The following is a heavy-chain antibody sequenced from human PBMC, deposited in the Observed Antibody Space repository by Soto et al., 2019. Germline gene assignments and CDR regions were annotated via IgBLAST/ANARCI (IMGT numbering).Heavy chain of an antibody. J-gene: IGHJ5*02. CDR2: IYYSGST. V-gene: IGHV4-30-4*01. Sequence: SETLSLTCTVSGGSISSGDYYWSRIRQPPGKGLEWIGYIYYSGSTYYNPSLKSRVTISVDTSKNQFSLKLSSVTAADTAVYYCARGITGITSVNNWFDPWGQGTLVTVSS. CDR3: ARGITGITSVNNWFDP. CDR1: GGSISSGDYY. D-gene: IGHD1-7*01.